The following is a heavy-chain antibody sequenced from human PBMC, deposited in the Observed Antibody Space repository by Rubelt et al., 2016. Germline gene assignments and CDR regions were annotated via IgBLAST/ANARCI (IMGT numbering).Heavy chain of an antibody. Sequence: QLQLQESGPGLVKPSETLSLTCTVSGGSISSSSYYWGWIRQPPGKGLEWIGSIYYTGSTYYNTSLESRVTISVDTSKNQFSLRLGSVTAADTAVYFCARVERAGLLWDVWGQGTAVTVSS. J-gene: IGHJ6*02. V-gene: IGHV4-39*07. D-gene: IGHD3-10*01. CDR2: IYYTGST. CDR3: ARVERAGLLWDV. CDR1: GGSISSSSYY.